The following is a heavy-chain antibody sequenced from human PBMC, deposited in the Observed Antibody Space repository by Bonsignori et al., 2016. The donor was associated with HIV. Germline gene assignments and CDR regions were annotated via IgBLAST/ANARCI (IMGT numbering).Heavy chain of an antibody. CDR2: INPSGGST. V-gene: IGHV1-46*01. CDR3: ARDGRSRSKNYMDV. J-gene: IGHJ6*03. Sequence: WVRQAPGQGLEWMGIINPSGGSTSYAQKFQGRVTVTRDTSTSTVYMELSSLRSEDTAVYYCARDGRSRSKNYMDVWGQRDHGHRLL. D-gene: IGHD1-1*01.